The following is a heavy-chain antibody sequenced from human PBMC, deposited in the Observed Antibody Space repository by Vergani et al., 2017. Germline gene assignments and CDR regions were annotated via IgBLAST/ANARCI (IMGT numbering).Heavy chain of an antibody. V-gene: IGHV4-61*02. Sequence: QVQLQESGPGLVKPSQTLSLTCTVSGASINNDFSYWHWIRQPAGKGLEWIGRIYVSGITDYNSSLRSRVSMSVDTSKNQFSLTLTSVTAADTAVYYCARDNKQLRPRAFCLRGQGTMVTVSS. J-gene: IGHJ3*01. CDR2: IYVSGIT. D-gene: IGHD3-9*01. CDR3: ARDNKQLRPRAFCL. CDR1: GASINNDFSY.